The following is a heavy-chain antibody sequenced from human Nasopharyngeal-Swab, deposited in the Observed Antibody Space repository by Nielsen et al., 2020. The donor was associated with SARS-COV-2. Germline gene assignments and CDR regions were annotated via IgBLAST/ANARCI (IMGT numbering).Heavy chain of an antibody. J-gene: IGHJ4*02. CDR1: GFTFSTYW. Sequence: GESLKISCAASGFTFSTYWMHWVRQAPGKGLVWVSRIKNDGTTTRYADPVQGRFTISRDNSKKSLYLQMSGLRPEDTAFYFCAKGRSDSYYTYFDSWGQGTLVTVSS. V-gene: IGHV3-74*01. CDR2: IKNDGTTT. D-gene: IGHD2-21*02. CDR3: AKGRSDSYYTYFDS.